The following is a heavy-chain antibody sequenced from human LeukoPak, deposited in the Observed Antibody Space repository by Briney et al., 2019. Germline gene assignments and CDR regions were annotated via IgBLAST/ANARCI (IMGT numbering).Heavy chain of an antibody. Sequence: KPGESLKIPCKGSGYSFTSYWIGWVRQMPGKGLEWMGIIYPGDSDTRYSPSFQGQVTISADKSISTAYLQWSSLKASDTAMYYCARRGYSPSHYYYMDVWGKGTTVTVSS. D-gene: IGHD5-18*01. CDR1: GYSFTSYW. J-gene: IGHJ6*03. CDR3: ARRGYSPSHYYYMDV. CDR2: IYPGDSDT. V-gene: IGHV5-51*03.